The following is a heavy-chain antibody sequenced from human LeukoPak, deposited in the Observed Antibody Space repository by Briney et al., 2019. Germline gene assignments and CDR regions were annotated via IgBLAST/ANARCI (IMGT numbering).Heavy chain of an antibody. CDR3: ARDRDDTAMAS. D-gene: IGHD5-18*01. V-gene: IGHV1-69*13. CDR2: IVPIFGTA. Sequence: SVKVSCKASGGTFSSYAISWVRQAPGQGLEWMGGIVPIFGTANYAQKFQGRVTITADESTSTAYMELSGLRSEDTAVYYCARDRDDTAMASWGQGTLVTVSS. J-gene: IGHJ4*02. CDR1: GGTFSSYA.